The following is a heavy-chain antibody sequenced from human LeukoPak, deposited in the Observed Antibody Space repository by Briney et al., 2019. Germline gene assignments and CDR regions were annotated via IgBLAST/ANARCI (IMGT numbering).Heavy chain of an antibody. Sequence: SVKVSCKASGGTFSSYTISWVRQAPGQGLEWMGRIIPILGIANYAQKFQGRVTITAEKSTCTAYMELSSLRSEDTAVYYCARTPTKSYDFWSGYLYYFDYWGQGTLVTVSS. J-gene: IGHJ4*02. V-gene: IGHV1-69*02. CDR1: GGTFSSYT. CDR2: IIPILGIA. D-gene: IGHD3-3*01. CDR3: ARTPTKSYDFWSGYLYYFDY.